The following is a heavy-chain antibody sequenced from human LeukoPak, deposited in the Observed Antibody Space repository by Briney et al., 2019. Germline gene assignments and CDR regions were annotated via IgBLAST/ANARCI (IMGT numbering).Heavy chain of an antibody. CDR3: ARSIRRYYYYMDV. CDR1: GGSFSGYY. CDR2: INHSGST. D-gene: IGHD2-21*01. J-gene: IGHJ6*03. Sequence: SETLSLTCAVYGGSFSGYYWSWIRQPPGKGLEWIGEINHSGSTNYNPSLKSRVTISVDTSKNQFSLKLSSVTAADTAVYYCARSIRRYYYYMDVWGKGTTVTISS. V-gene: IGHV4-34*01.